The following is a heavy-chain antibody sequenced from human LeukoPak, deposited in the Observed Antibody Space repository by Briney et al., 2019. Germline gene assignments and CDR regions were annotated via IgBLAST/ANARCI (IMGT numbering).Heavy chain of an antibody. CDR1: GFSISSGGYY. D-gene: IGHD4-23*01. J-gene: IGHJ4*02. CDR3: ARGDYGGNEYYFDY. CDR2: IYYSGST. Sequence: KASETLSLTCTVSGFSISSGGYYWSWLRQHPGKGLEWIGYIYYSGSTYYNPSLKRRVTITVDTSKNQFSLKLSSVTAADTAVYYCARGDYGGNEYYFDYWGQGTLVTVSS. V-gene: IGHV4-31*03.